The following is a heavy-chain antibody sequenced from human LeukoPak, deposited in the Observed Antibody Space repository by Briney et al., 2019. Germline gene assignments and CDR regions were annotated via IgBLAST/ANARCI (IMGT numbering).Heavy chain of an antibody. CDR1: GFTFDDYA. Sequence: PGGSLRLSCAASGFTFDDYAMHWVRQAPGKGLEWVSGISWNSGSIGYADSVKGRFTISRDNSKNTLYLQMNSLRAEDTAVYYCAKDVVEGLWFGEGFDPWGQGTLVTVSS. V-gene: IGHV3-9*01. J-gene: IGHJ5*02. D-gene: IGHD3-10*01. CDR2: ISWNSGSI. CDR3: AKDVVEGLWFGEGFDP.